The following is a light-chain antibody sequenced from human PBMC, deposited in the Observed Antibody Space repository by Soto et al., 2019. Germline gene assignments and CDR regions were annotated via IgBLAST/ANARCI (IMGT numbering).Light chain of an antibody. V-gene: IGLV4-60*02. CDR3: ETWDSHTRV. CDR2: LEGSGSY. Sequence: QSVLTQSSSASASLGSSVKLTCTLSSGHRSYIIAWHQQQPGQAPRYLMKLEGSGSYNKGSGVPDRFSGSSSGADRYLTISHLQFEDEADYYCETWDSHTRVFGGGTKLTVL. CDR1: SGHRSYI. J-gene: IGLJ3*02.